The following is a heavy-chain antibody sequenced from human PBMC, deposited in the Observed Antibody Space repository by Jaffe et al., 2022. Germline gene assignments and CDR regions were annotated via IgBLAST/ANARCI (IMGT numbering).Heavy chain of an antibody. CDR1: GFSFSSYW. D-gene: IGHD3-16*01. CDR2: TNQDADAK. V-gene: IGHV3-7*01. J-gene: IGHJ5*02. Sequence: EVQLVESGGASVQPGGSLRLSCAASGFSFSSYWMTWVRQAPGTGLEWVATTNQDADAKYYVESVKGRFTISRDNDKSTLYLQLNSLRVEDTAVYYCVRTDWGSYDSWGQGTLVTVAS. CDR3: VRTDWGSYDS.